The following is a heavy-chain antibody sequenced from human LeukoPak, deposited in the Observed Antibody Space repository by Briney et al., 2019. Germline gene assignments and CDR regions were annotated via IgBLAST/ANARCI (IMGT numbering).Heavy chain of an antibody. Sequence: GGSLRLSCAASGFTFSSYAMHWVRQAPGKGLEWVAVISYDGSNKYYADSVKGRFTISRDNSKSTLYLQMNSLRAEDTAVYYCARANRGYSGYDIYYFDYWGQGTLVTVSS. CDR1: GFTFSSYA. CDR2: ISYDGSNK. J-gene: IGHJ4*02. CDR3: ARANRGYSGYDIYYFDY. D-gene: IGHD5-12*01. V-gene: IGHV3-30*04.